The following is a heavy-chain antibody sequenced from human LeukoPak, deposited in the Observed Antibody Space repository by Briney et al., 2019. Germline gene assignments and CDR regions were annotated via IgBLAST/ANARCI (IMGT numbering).Heavy chain of an antibody. CDR3: ASSSSWAYNWFDP. J-gene: IGHJ5*02. Sequence: SETLSLTCTVSGGSISSSSYYWGWIRQPPGKGLEWIGSIYYSGSTYYNPSLKSRVTISVDTSKNQFSLKLSSVTAADTAVYYCASSSSWAYNWFDPGAREPWSPSPQ. D-gene: IGHD6-13*01. CDR2: IYYSGST. CDR1: GGSISSSSYY. V-gene: IGHV4-39*07.